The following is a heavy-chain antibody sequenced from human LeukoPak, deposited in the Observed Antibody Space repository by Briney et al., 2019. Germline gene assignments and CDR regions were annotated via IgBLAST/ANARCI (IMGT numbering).Heavy chain of an antibody. Sequence: PGGSLRLSCAGSGFTFRSYVMSWVRQAPGKGPEWVASLSENGGRTYYADSVKGRFTISRDNSKNTLYLQMNSLRAEDTAVYYCAKGTAGPADYWGQGTLVTVSS. CDR2: LSENGGRT. D-gene: IGHD1-14*01. CDR1: GFTFRSYV. V-gene: IGHV3-23*01. CDR3: AKGTAGPADY. J-gene: IGHJ4*02.